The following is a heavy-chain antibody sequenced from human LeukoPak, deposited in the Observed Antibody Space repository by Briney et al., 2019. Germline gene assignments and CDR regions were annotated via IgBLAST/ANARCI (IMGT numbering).Heavy chain of an antibody. CDR1: GFTFSSYS. CDR3: ARNPPTGTIFGVAIIAYYMDV. D-gene: IGHD3-3*01. V-gene: IGHV3-48*04. Sequence: PGGSLRLSCAASGFTFSSYSMNWVRQAPGKGLEWVSYISSSSSTIYYADSVKGRFTISRDNAKNSLYLQMNSLRAEDTAVYYCARNPPTGTIFGVAIIAYYMDVWGKGTTVTVSS. J-gene: IGHJ6*03. CDR2: ISSSSSTI.